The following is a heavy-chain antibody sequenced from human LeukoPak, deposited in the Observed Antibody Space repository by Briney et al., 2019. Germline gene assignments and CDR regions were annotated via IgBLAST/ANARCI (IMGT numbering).Heavy chain of an antibody. D-gene: IGHD2-2*01. CDR1: GGSISSSSYY. V-gene: IGHV4-39*01. Sequence: KPSETLSLTRTVSGGSISSSSYYWGWIRQPPGKGLEWIGSIYYSGSTYYNPSLKSRVTISVDTSKNQFSLKLSSVTAADTAVYYCARRYQPLLSRRERPFDYWGQGTLVTVSS. CDR3: ARRYQPLLSRRERPFDY. CDR2: IYYSGST. J-gene: IGHJ4*02.